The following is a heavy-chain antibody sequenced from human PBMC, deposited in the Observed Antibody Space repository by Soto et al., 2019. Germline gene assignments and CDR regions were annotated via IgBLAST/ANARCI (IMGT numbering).Heavy chain of an antibody. CDR2: IIPIFGTA. J-gene: IGHJ3*02. CDR3: ASTYYYDSSGYRYAFDI. CDR1: GYTFTRYA. Sequence: SVKVSCKASGYTFTRYAMHWVRQAPGQRLEWMGGIIPIFGTANYAQKFQGRVTITADESTSTAYMELSSLRSEDTAVYYCASTYYYDSSGYRYAFDIWGQGTMVTVSS. V-gene: IGHV1-69*13. D-gene: IGHD3-22*01.